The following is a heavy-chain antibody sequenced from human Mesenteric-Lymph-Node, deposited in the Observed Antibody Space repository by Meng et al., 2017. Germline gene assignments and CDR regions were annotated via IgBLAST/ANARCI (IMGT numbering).Heavy chain of an antibody. J-gene: IGHJ6*02. CDR1: GYTFTSYG. Sequence: SVNVSCKASGYTFTSYGISWVRQAPGQGLEWMGWISAYNGNTNYAQKLQGRVTMTTDTSTSTAYMELRSLRSDDTAVYYCARVEIDLWFLLEDSGYGMDVWGQGTTVTVSS. CDR2: ISAYNGNT. V-gene: IGHV1-18*01. CDR3: ARVEIDLWFLLEDSGYGMDV. D-gene: IGHD3-10*01.